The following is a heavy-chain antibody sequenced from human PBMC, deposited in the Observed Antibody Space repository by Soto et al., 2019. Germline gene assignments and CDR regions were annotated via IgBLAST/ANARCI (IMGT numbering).Heavy chain of an antibody. CDR3: ARENSNYPMGYYYYGMDV. CDR1: GFTFDDYA. V-gene: IGHV3-9*01. J-gene: IGHJ6*02. Sequence: GGSLRLSCAASGFTFDDYAMHWVRQAPGKGLEWVSGISWNSGSIGYADSVKGRFTITRDNAKNSLYLQMNSLRAEDTALYYCARENSNYPMGYYYYGMDVWGQGTTVTVSS. CDR2: ISWNSGSI. D-gene: IGHD4-4*01.